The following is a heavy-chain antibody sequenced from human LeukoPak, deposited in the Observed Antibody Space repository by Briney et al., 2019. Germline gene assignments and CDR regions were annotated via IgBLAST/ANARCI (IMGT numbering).Heavy chain of an antibody. CDR2: ISNDGSKK. CDR1: GFTFSAYA. V-gene: IGHV3-30-3*01. J-gene: IGHJ3*02. CDR3: VRGCHDSRGHCAGFDI. D-gene: IGHD3-22*01. Sequence: QPGGSLRLSCAASGFTFSAYAMHWVRQAPGKGLEWAAVISNDGSKKYYADSVKGRFTISRDNSKNTLYLQMNSLRDEDTAVYFCVRGCHDSRGHCAGFDIWGQGTMVTVSS.